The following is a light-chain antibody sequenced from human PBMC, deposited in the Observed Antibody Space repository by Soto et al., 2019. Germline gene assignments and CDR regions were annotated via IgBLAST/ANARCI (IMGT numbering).Light chain of an antibody. J-gene: IGKJ4*01. CDR3: QHSTTWPLT. CDR1: HDVTRR. Sequence: EIVMTQSPVTLSLSPGDTATLSCRASHDVTRRLAWYQLKHGQAPRLLIYDASTRATGLPARFSGTGSGTEFTLTISSLQSEDFAVYYCQHSTTWPLTFGGGNKVEI. CDR2: DAS. V-gene: IGKV3-15*01.